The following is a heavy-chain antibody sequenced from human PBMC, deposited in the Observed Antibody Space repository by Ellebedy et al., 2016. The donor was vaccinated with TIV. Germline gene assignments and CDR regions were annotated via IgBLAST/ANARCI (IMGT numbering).Heavy chain of an antibody. D-gene: IGHD3-3*01. V-gene: IGHV1-18*01. J-gene: IGHJ4*02. Sequence: AASVKVSCKASGYTFTSNGISWVRQAPGQGLEWMGWISTHSGNKNYAQKVQGRVTMTTDTSTSTAYMELRSLRSDDTAVYYCARDYDFWSGYYGMDYWGQGTLVTVSS. CDR2: ISTHSGNK. CDR1: GYTFTSNG. CDR3: ARDYDFWSGYYGMDY.